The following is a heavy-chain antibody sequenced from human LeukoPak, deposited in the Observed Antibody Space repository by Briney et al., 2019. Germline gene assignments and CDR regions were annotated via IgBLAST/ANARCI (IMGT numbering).Heavy chain of an antibody. CDR2: MYLSGTT. CDR1: GDSINSLDL. V-gene: IGHV4-4*02. Sequence: PSETLSLTCTVSGDSINSLDLWSWVRQPPGKGLEWIGEMYLSGTTHSNPSVKSRVTISIDKSKNQFFLNLSSVTAAGTAVYYCAGLVGRYSSGLYYYYFDYWGQGTLATVSS. D-gene: IGHD3-22*01. CDR3: AGLVGRYSSGLYYYYFDY. J-gene: IGHJ4*02.